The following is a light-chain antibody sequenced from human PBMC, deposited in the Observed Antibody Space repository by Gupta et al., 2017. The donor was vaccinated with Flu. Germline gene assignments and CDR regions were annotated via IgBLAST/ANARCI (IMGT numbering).Light chain of an antibody. J-gene: IGKJ2*01. CDR2: DAS. Sequence: VLTQSPATLSLSPGERAVLACRASQSVRPSLAWYQQKPGQAPRLLMYDASRRATGIPARFSGSGSGTDFTLTISTLEPEDFAVYYCQQRSDLPMYTFGQGTKLEIK. CDR3: QQRSDLPMYT. CDR1: QSVRPS. V-gene: IGKV3-11*01.